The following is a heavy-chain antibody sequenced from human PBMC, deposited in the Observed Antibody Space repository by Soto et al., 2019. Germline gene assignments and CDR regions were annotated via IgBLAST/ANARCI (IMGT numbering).Heavy chain of an antibody. Sequence: GGSLRLSCAASEFTFSSYGMHWVRQAPGKGLEWLSVISYDGSNKYYTDSVKGRFTISRDNSKNTLYLEMNSLRGEDTAVYYCARDRAFWSGTPDAFDVWGQGIMVTVSS. CDR1: EFTFSSYG. CDR2: ISYDGSNK. CDR3: ARDRAFWSGTPDAFDV. D-gene: IGHD3-3*01. J-gene: IGHJ3*01. V-gene: IGHV3-30*03.